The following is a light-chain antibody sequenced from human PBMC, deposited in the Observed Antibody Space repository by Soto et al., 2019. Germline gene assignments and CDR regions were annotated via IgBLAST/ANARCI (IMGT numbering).Light chain of an antibody. V-gene: IGLV2-8*01. CDR2: EVN. CDR1: SSAVGGYNY. CDR3: SSYTGSSTV. Sequence: QSALTQPPSASGSPGQSVAISCTGTSSAVGGYNYVSWYQQHPGKAPKLMIYEVNNRPSGVPDRFSGSKSGNTASLTVSGLQAEDEAAYYCSSYTGSSTVFGTGTKRTVL. J-gene: IGLJ1*01.